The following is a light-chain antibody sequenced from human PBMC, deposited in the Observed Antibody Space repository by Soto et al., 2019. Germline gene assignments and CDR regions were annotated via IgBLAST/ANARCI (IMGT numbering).Light chain of an antibody. J-gene: IGKJ1*01. V-gene: IGKV1-39*01. CDR3: QRSYSTPPK. CDR1: QSISSY. Sequence: DIQMTHSPSSLSASVGDRVTITCRASQSISSYLNWYQQKPGKAPKLLIYAASSLQSGVPSRFSGSGSGTDFTLTISSLQPEDFATYYCQRSYSTPPKFGQGTKVDIK. CDR2: AAS.